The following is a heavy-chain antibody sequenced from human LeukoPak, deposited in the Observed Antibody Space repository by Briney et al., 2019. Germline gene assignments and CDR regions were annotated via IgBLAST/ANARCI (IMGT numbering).Heavy chain of an antibody. D-gene: IGHD5-18*01. CDR2: IRYDGSNK. V-gene: IGHV3-30*02. J-gene: IGHJ4*02. Sequence: GGSLRLSCAASGFTFSSYAMHWVRQAPGKGLEWVAFIRYDGSNKYCADSVKGRFTISRDNSKNTLYLQMNSLRAEDTAVYYCAKDLVYSYGQWGQGTLVTVSS. CDR1: GFTFSSYA. CDR3: AKDLVYSYGQ.